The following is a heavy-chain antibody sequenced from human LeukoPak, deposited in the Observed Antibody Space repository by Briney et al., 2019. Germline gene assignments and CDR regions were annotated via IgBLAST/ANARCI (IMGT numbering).Heavy chain of an antibody. D-gene: IGHD2-2*01. CDR3: ARDGRVCSSTSCYSDAFDI. CDR1: GYTFTGYY. V-gene: IGHV1-2*04. CDR2: INPNSGGT. Sequence: ASVKVSCKASGYTFTGYYMHWVRQAPGQGLEWMGWINPNSGGTNYAQKFQGWVTMTRDTSISTAYMELSRLRSDDTAVYYCARDGRVCSSTSCYSDAFDIWGQGTMVTVSS. J-gene: IGHJ3*02.